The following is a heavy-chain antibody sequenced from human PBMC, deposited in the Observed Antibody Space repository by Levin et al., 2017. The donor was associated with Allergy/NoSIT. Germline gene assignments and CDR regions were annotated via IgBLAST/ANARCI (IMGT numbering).Heavy chain of an antibody. CDR1: GGSFSGYS. J-gene: IGHJ3*02. V-gene: IGHV4-34*01. CDR3: AGATVWFGADDAFDI. Sequence: SETLSLTCAVYGGSFSGYSWSWIRQPPGKGLEWIGEINHSGSTYYNPSLKSRVTISVDTSKNQFSLRLSSVTAADTAVYYCAGATVWFGADDAFDIWGQGTMVTVSS. CDR2: INHSGST. D-gene: IGHD3-10*01.